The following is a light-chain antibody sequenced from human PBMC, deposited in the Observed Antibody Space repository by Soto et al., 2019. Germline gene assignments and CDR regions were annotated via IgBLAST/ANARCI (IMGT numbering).Light chain of an antibody. V-gene: IGKV3-20*01. J-gene: IGKJ1*01. CDR1: QSVIY. CDR3: HQYGIVPWT. Sequence: EIVLTQSPGTLSLSPGERATLSCRASQSVIYLAWYQQKPGQAPRLLFYGASNRATGIPGRFSGSGSGTDFTLTISRMEPEESAVYYCHQYGIVPWTFGQGTKVEIK. CDR2: GAS.